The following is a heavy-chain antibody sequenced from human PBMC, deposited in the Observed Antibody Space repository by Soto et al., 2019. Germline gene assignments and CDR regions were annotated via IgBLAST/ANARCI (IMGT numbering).Heavy chain of an antibody. CDR1: GFTFSSYA. CDR2: ISGSGGST. CDR3: AKLTLLRYFDWSYFDY. J-gene: IGHJ4*02. Sequence: PGGSLRLSCAASGFTFSSYAMSWVRQAPGKGLEWVSAISGSGGSTYYADSVKGRFTISRDNSKNTLYLQMNSLRAEDTAVYYCAKLTLLRYFDWSYFDYWGQGTLVTVSS. D-gene: IGHD3-9*01. V-gene: IGHV3-23*01.